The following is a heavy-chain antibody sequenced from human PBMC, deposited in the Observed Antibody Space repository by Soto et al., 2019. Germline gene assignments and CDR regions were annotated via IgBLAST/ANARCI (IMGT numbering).Heavy chain of an antibody. CDR3: ARPGDYDFWSGYRSNWFDP. V-gene: IGHV4-39*01. CDR1: GDSISSRSYY. Sequence: SETLSLTCTVTGDSISSRSYYWGWIRQPPGKGLEWIGSIYYSGSTYNNPSLRSRVSMSVATSKDQFSLTLSSVTAADTALYYCARPGDYDFWSGYRSNWFDPWGQGTLDTVSS. J-gene: IGHJ5*02. CDR2: IYYSGST. D-gene: IGHD3-3*01.